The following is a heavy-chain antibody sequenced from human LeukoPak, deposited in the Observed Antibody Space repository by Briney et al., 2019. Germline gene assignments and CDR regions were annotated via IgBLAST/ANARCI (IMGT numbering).Heavy chain of an antibody. Sequence: GGSLRLSCAASGFTFSRDWMHWVRQAPGKGLEWVSAISGSGGSTYYADSVKGRFTISRDNSKNTLYLQMNSLRAEDTAVYYCAIHSSSWYFDYWGQGTLVTVSS. CDR2: ISGSGGST. CDR3: AIHSSSWYFDY. CDR1: GFTFSRDW. V-gene: IGHV3-23*01. D-gene: IGHD6-13*01. J-gene: IGHJ4*02.